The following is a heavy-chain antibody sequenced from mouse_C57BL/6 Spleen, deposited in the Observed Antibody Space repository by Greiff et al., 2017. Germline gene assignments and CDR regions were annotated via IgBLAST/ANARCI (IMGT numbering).Heavy chain of an antibody. D-gene: IGHD1-1*01. Sequence: VKVVESGGGLVKPGGSLKLSCAASGFTFRAYGMHWVRQAPEKGLEWVAYLSRGSSTIYYADTVKGRFTISRDHAKHTLFLQMTSLRSEDTAMYYWARGDDGRSYGGYFDYWGQGTTLTVSS. CDR1: GFTFRAYG. CDR2: LSRGSSTI. J-gene: IGHJ2*01. V-gene: IGHV5-17*01. CDR3: ARGDDGRSYGGYFDY.